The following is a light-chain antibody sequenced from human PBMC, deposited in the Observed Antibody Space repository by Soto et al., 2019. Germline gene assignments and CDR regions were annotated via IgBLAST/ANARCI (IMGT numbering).Light chain of an antibody. J-gene: IGKJ1*01. CDR3: QQYHSYWT. Sequence: DIQMTQSPSSLSASVGDRVTITCRASQGVSTYLIWYQQRQGRAPKLLIYDASSLESGVPQRFSGSGSGTEFTLTISSLQTDDFSTYYCQQYHSYWTFGQGTKVE. CDR2: DAS. V-gene: IGKV1-5*01. CDR1: QGVSTY.